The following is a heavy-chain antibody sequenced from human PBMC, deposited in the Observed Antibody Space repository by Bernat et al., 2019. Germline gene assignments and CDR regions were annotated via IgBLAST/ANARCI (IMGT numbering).Heavy chain of an antibody. CDR3: ARGYNYGYVYFDS. V-gene: IGHV4-59*01. Sequence: QVQLQESGPRLVKPSETLSLTYTVSGGSISNYYWSWIRQPPGKGLEWIGYIHDSGSTNYNPSLKSRVSISVDTSKNQFSLKLSSVTAADTAVYYCARGYNYGYVYFDSWGQGTLVTVSS. CDR1: GGSISNYY. CDR2: IHDSGST. D-gene: IGHD5-18*01. J-gene: IGHJ4*02.